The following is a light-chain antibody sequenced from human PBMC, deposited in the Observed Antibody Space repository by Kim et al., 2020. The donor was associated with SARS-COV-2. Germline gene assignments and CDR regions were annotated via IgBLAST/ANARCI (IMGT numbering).Light chain of an antibody. V-gene: IGLV6-57*01. Sequence: NFMLTQSHSVSESPGKTVIISCTRSSGSIVSDFVQWFQQRPGSSPTTVIYEDHKRPSGVPDRFSGSVDSSSNSASLTISGLRTEDEADYYCQSYDDNIWVFRGGTQLTVL. CDR1: SGSIVSDF. CDR3: QSYDDNIWV. CDR2: EDH. J-gene: IGLJ3*02.